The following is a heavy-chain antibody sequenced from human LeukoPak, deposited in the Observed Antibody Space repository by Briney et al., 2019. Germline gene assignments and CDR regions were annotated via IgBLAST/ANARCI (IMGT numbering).Heavy chain of an antibody. CDR1: RLTFSNYA. Sequence: PGGSLRLSCAASRLTFSNYAMTWVRQAPGKGLEWVSSITGSGAGTYYADSVKGRFSISRDNSQNTLFLHMNSLGADDTAVYFCSKDPNGDYVGAFDMWGPGTMVTASS. V-gene: IGHV3-23*01. J-gene: IGHJ3*02. CDR3: SKDPNGDYVGAFDM. D-gene: IGHD4-17*01. CDR2: ITGSGAGT.